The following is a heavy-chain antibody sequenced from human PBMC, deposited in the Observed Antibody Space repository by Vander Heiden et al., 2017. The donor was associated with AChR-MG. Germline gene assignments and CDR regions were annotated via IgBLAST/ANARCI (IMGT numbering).Heavy chain of an antibody. CDR2: ISYDGSDQ. CDR3: AASVRRSTRVRGVIPRDY. CDR1: GSSFSSYA. Sequence: QVQLVQPGGGAVQPARSLRLSCAASGSSFSSYAKHWDRQAPGKGLEWVAVISYDGSDQYYADSVKGRFTISRDNSKNTLYRQMNSLRAEATAVYYCAASVRRSTRVRGVIPRDYWGQGTLVNVSS. J-gene: IGHJ4*02. D-gene: IGHD3-10*01. V-gene: IGHV3-30-3*01.